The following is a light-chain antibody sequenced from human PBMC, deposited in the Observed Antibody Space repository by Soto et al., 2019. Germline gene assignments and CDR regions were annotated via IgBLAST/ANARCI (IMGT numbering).Light chain of an antibody. CDR2: AAS. CDR1: QSISNY. CDR3: QQSFSLPRT. V-gene: IGKV1-39*01. J-gene: IGKJ2*02. Sequence: DIQMTQSPSSLSASVGDRVTITCRASQSISNYLNWYQQKPGKAPKLLIYAASSLQSGVPSRFSGSGSGTDFTLTITSLQPEDFATYYCQQSFSLPRTFGQGTKLEIK.